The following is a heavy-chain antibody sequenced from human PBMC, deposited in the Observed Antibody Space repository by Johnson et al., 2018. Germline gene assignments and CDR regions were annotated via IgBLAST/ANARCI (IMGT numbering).Heavy chain of an antibody. V-gene: IGHV3-13*01. Sequence: VQLVQSGGGLVQPGGSLRLSCAASGFTFSSYDMHWVRQATGKGLDWVSAIGTAGDTYYPGSVKGRFTISRENAKNSLYLQMNSLRAEDTAVYYFARDPGYTFGYSYGYNYYYGMDVWGQGTTVTVSS. CDR2: IGTAGDT. J-gene: IGHJ6*02. CDR3: ARDPGYTFGYSYGYNYYYGMDV. D-gene: IGHD5-18*01. CDR1: GFTFSSYD.